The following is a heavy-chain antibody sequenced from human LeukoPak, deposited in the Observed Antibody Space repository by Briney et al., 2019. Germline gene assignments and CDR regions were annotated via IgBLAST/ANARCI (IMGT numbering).Heavy chain of an antibody. CDR1: GFTFDDYA. V-gene: IGHV3-9*01. J-gene: IGHJ4*02. Sequence: GGSLRLSCAASGFTFDDYAMPWVRQAPGKGLGWVSGISWNSGSIGYADSVKGRFTISRDNAKNSLYLQMNSLGAEDTALYYCAKDMDVGTAMAPFDYWGQGTLVTVSS. CDR3: AKDMDVGTAMAPFDY. D-gene: IGHD5-18*01. CDR2: ISWNSGSI.